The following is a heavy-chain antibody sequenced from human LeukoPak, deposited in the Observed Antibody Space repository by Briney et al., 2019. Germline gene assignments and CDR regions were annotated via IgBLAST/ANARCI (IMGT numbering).Heavy chain of an antibody. D-gene: IGHD1-1*01. Sequence: GGSLRLSCAASGFTFSSYGMSWVRQAPGKGLEWVSAISGSGGSTYYADSVKGRFTISRDNSKNTLYLQMNSLRGDDTAVYYCARDGVTRRYNMYFYMDVWGTGTTVTVSS. V-gene: IGHV3-23*01. CDR2: ISGSGGST. J-gene: IGHJ6*03. CDR3: ARDGVTRRYNMYFYMDV. CDR1: GFTFSSYG.